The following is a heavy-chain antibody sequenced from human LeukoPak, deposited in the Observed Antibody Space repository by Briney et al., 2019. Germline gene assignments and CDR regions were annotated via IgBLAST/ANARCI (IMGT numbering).Heavy chain of an antibody. V-gene: IGHV1-18*01. CDR3: ARDMDMIVVVPAAGGAFDI. D-gene: IGHD2-2*01. J-gene: IGHJ3*02. CDR1: GCTFTSYG. Sequence: ASVKVSCKASGCTFTSYGISWVRQAPGQGLEWMGWISAYNGNTNYAQKLQGRVTMTTDTSTSTAYMELRSLRSDDTAVYYCARDMDMIVVVPAAGGAFDIWGQGTMVTVSS. CDR2: ISAYNGNT.